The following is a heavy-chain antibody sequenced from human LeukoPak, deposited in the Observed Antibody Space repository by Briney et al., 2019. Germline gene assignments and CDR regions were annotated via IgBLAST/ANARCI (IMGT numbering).Heavy chain of an antibody. CDR3: AKTTGTTPASDY. CDR2: ISGSGGST. CDR1: GFTFSKYG. V-gene: IGHV3-23*01. Sequence: SGGSLRLSCAASGFTFSKYGIHWVRQAPGKGLEWVSAISGSGGSTYYADSVKGRFTISRDNSKNTLYLQMNSLRAEDTAVYYCAKTTGTTPASDYWGQGTLVTVSS. J-gene: IGHJ4*02. D-gene: IGHD1-1*01.